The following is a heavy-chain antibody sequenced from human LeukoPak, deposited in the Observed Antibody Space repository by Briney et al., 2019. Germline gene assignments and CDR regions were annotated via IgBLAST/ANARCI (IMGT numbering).Heavy chain of an antibody. CDR3: ARGLAVAGTGFDY. Sequence: GGSLRLSCAASGFTVSSNYMSWVRQAPGKGLEWVSIIYSGGSTYYADSVKGRFTISRDNSKETLYLQMNSLRAEDTAVYYCARGLAVAGTGFDYWGQGTLVTVSS. D-gene: IGHD6-19*01. CDR1: GFTVSSNY. J-gene: IGHJ4*02. CDR2: IYSGGST. V-gene: IGHV3-66*01.